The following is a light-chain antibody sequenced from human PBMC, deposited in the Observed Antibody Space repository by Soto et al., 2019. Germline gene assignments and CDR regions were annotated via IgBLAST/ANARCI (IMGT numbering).Light chain of an antibody. CDR1: QSVSSSY. CDR2: SAS. V-gene: IGKV3-20*01. CDR3: QQYVNSAGFT. Sequence: EIVLTQSPGTLSLSPGERATLSCRASQSVSSSYLAWYQQKPGQAPRLLIFSASTRATGIPDRFSGSGSGTDFTLTISSLEPEDFAVYYCQQYVNSAGFTFGPGTKVDFK. J-gene: IGKJ3*01.